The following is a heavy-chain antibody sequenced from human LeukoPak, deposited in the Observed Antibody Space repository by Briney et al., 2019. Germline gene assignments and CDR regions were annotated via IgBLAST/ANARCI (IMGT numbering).Heavy chain of an antibody. J-gene: IGHJ4*02. V-gene: IGHV3-74*01. D-gene: IGHD3-3*01. CDR2: INSDGSST. CDR3: ARDGGDFWSGYPLDY. Sequence: GGSLRLSCAASGFTFSSYWMHWVRQAPGEGLVWVSRINSDGSSTSYADSVKGRFTISRDNAKNTLYLQMNSLRAEDTAVYYCARDGGDFWSGYPLDYWGQGTLVTVSS. CDR1: GFTFSSYW.